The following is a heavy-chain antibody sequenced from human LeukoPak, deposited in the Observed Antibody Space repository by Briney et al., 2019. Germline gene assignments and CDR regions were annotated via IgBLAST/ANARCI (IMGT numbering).Heavy chain of an antibody. J-gene: IGHJ4*02. V-gene: IGHV3-49*04. CDR1: GFTFGDYA. D-gene: IGHD5-12*01. CDR3: TRAEANFFDY. Sequence: GSLRLSCTTSGFTFGDYAINWVRQAPGKGLEWVGFIRSKAYDGTTEYAASVKGRFTISRDDSKGIAYLQMNSLKTEDTAMYYCTRAEANFFDYWGQGTLVTVSS. CDR2: IRSKAYDGTT.